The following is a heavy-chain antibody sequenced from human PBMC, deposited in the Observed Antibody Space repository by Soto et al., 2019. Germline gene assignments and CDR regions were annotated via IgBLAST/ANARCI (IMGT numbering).Heavy chain of an antibody. Sequence: EVQLLESGGGLVQPGGSLRLSCAASGFTFSSYAMSWVRQVPGKGLEWVSAISGSGGSTYYADSVKGRFTISRDNSKNTLYLQINSLRAEETAVYYCANAQTHYGDQDDAFDIGGQGTMVTVSS. CDR3: ANAQTHYGDQDDAFDI. CDR2: ISGSGGST. V-gene: IGHV3-23*01. J-gene: IGHJ3*02. D-gene: IGHD4-17*01. CDR1: GFTFSSYA.